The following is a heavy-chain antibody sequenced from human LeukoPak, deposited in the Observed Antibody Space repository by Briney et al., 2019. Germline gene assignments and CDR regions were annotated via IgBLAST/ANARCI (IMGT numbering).Heavy chain of an antibody. CDR2: IYSGGST. CDR1: GFTFSTST. D-gene: IGHD1-26*01. V-gene: IGHV3-53*01. Sequence: GGSLRLSCTTSGFTFSTSTMTWVRQAPGKGLEWVSVIYSGGSTYYADSVKGRFTISRDNSRNTLYLQMNSLRAEDTAVYYCVREIGNSGSYDWGQGTLVTVSS. J-gene: IGHJ4*02. CDR3: VREIGNSGSYD.